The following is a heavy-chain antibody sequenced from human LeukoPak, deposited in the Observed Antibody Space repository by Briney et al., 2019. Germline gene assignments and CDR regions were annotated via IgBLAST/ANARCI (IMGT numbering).Heavy chain of an antibody. CDR3: AKDKGAARLQGGNYYYYYGMDV. CDR2: ISWNSGSI. CDR1: GFTFDDYA. J-gene: IGHJ6*02. V-gene: IGHV3-9*01. Sequence: GRSLRLSCAASGFTFDDYAMHWVRQAPGKGLEWVSGISWNSGSIGYADSVKGRFTISRDNAKNSLYLQMNSLRAEDTALYYCAKDKGAARLQGGNYYYYYGMDVWGQGTTVTVSS. D-gene: IGHD6-6*01.